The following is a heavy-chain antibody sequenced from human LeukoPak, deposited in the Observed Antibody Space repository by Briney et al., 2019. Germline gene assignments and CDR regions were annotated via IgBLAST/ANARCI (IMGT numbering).Heavy chain of an antibody. D-gene: IGHD2-15*01. CDR3: ARGLYCSGGSCYFGYYYYYGMDV. Sequence: GGFLRLSCAASGFTFSTYNMNWVRQAPGKGLEWVSHITSSSTNIYYADSVKGRFTISRDNAKNALSLQMNSLRDEDTAVYYCARGLYCSGGSCYFGYYYYYGMDVWGQGTTVTVSS. CDR2: ITSSSTNI. V-gene: IGHV3-48*02. J-gene: IGHJ6*02. CDR1: GFTFSTYN.